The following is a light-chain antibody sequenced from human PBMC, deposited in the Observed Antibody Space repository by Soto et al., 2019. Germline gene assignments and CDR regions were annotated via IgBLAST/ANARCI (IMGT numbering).Light chain of an antibody. CDR3: QKYDIAPWT. J-gene: IGKJ1*01. CDR1: QGITNY. Sequence: DIQLTQSPSSLSASVGDRVTITCRASQGITNYLAWYQQKPGKVPKLLIFTASTLHSGVPSRFSGSGSGTVFTLTISSLQPEDVATDYCQKYDIAPWTFGQGTKVEIK. V-gene: IGKV1-27*01. CDR2: TAS.